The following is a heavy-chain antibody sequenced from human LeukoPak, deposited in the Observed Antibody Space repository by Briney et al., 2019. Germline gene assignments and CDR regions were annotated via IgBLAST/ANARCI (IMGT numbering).Heavy chain of an antibody. CDR1: GYTFSSYS. CDR2: ISVRSNYI. Sequence: GGSLRLSCAASGYTFSSYSINWVRQAPGKGLEWVSSISVRSNYIYYADSVRGRFSISRDDARDSLYLQMNSLRAEDMAVYYCVRLRRNSDTSGFYYYYDYWGQGTLVTVSS. J-gene: IGHJ4*02. CDR3: VRLRRNSDTSGFYYYYDY. V-gene: IGHV3-21*01. D-gene: IGHD3-22*01.